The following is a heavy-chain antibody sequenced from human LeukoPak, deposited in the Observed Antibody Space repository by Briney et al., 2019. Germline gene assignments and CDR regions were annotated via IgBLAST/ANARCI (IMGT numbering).Heavy chain of an antibody. J-gene: IGHJ5*02. CDR1: GYSISTGYY. CDR3: ARRDRWFDP. Sequence: SETLSLTCGVSGYSISTGYYWGWIRQSPGKGLEWIGNIYRSGTTYYNPSLKSRVTISVDTSKNQFSLRMTSVTAADTAMYYCARRDRWFDPWGQGTLVTVSS. CDR2: IYRSGTT. V-gene: IGHV4-38-2*01.